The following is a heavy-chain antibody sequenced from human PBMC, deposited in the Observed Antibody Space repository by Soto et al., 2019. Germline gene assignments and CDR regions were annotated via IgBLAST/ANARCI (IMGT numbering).Heavy chain of an antibody. V-gene: IGHV3-30*03. J-gene: IGHJ4*02. CDR3: ARQDVIVVVYDY. CDR2: ISYDGSNK. D-gene: IGHD3-22*01. Sequence: PGGSLRLSCAASGFTFSSYGMHWVRQAPGKGLEWVAVISYDGSNKYYADSVKGRFTISRDNSKNTLYLQMNSLRAEDTAVYYCARQDVIVVVYDYWGQGTLVTVSS. CDR1: GFTFSSYG.